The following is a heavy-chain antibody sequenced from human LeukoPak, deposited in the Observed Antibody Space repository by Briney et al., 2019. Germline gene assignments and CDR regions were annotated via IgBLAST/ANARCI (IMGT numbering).Heavy chain of an antibody. D-gene: IGHD3-10*01. J-gene: IGHJ5*02. Sequence: GGSLRLSCAASGFTFSSYAMSWVRQAPGKGLEWVSAISGSGGSTYYADSVKGRFTISRDNSKNTLYLQMNSLRAEDTAVYYCAKASRGLLWFGEYPGPPPNWFDPWGQGTLVTVSS. CDR3: AKASRGLLWFGEYPGPPPNWFDP. CDR2: ISGSGGST. CDR1: GFTFSSYA. V-gene: IGHV3-23*01.